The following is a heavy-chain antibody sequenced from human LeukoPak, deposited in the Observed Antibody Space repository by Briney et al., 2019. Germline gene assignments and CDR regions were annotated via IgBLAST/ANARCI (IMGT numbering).Heavy chain of an antibody. CDR3: ARDTRFCGRASCSFAFGI. CDR1: GGSISSGSYY. V-gene: IGHV4-61*02. CDR2: IYTSGST. J-gene: IGHJ3*02. D-gene: IGHD2-2*01. Sequence: PSQTLSLTCTVSGGSISSGSYYWSWIRQPAGKGLEWIGRIYTSGSTNYNPSLKSRVTISVDTSKNQFSLKLSSVTAADTAVYYCARDTRFCGRASCSFAFGIWGQGTVVTVSS.